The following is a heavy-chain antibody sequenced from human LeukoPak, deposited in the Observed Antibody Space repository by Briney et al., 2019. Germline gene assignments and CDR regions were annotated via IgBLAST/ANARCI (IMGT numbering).Heavy chain of an antibody. J-gene: IGHJ6*03. V-gene: IGHV1-8*01. CDR2: MNPNSGNT. CDR1: GYTFTSYD. CDR3: ARIVPSDYYYYYMDV. Sequence: GASVKVSCKASGYTFTSYDINWVRQATGQGLEWMGWMNPNSGNTGYAQKFQGRVTITRNTSISTAYMELSSLRSEDTAVYYCARIVPSDYYYYYMDVWGKGTTVTVSS. D-gene: IGHD2-8*01.